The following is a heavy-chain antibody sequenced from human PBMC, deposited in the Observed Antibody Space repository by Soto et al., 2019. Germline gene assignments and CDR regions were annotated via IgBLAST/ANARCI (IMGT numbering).Heavy chain of an antibody. J-gene: IGHJ4*02. CDR2: IIPIFGTA. CDR1: GGTFSSYA. D-gene: IGHD5-18*01. CDR3: AASLVDTAMAYDDY. V-gene: IGHV1-69*13. Sequence: SVKVSCKASGGTFSSYAISWVRQAPGQGLEWMGGIIPIFGTANYAQKFQGRVTITADESTSTAYMELSSLRSEDTAVYYCAASLVDTAMAYDDYWGQGTLVTVSS.